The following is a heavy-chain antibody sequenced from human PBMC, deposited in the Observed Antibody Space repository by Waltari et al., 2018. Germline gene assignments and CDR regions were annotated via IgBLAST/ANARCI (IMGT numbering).Heavy chain of an antibody. D-gene: IGHD6-19*01. CDR1: EFRFSPSW. V-gene: IGHV3-7*01. Sequence: VQLVESGGGLVQPGGSLRLSCVASEFRFSPSWMSWVRQAPGKGLDWVAIIKTDGSAQDYVDSVKGRFSISRDNAKRSLYLQMNSLRVEDTAVYYCARDPGWGALDYWGQGTLVTVSS. CDR2: IKTDGSAQ. J-gene: IGHJ4*02. CDR3: ARDPGWGALDY.